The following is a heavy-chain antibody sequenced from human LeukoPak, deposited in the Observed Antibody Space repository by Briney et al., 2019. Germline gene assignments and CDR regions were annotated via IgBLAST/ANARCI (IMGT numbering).Heavy chain of an antibody. D-gene: IGHD4-11*01. Sequence: PGGSLRLSCEGSGFNFNDAWMSWIRQAPRKGLEWVGRVRTTAEGETTDYAAPVRGRFIISRDDSKSMVYLQVNRLETEDTAIYYCTAGLGKTDDDSWGQGTLVTVSS. V-gene: IGHV3-15*01. CDR3: TAGLGKTDDDS. CDR2: VRTTAEGETT. CDR1: GFNFNDAW. J-gene: IGHJ4*02.